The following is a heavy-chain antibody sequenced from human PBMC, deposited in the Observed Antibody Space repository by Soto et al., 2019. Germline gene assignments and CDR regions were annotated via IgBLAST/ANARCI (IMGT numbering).Heavy chain of an antibody. Sequence: QPVGSLRLSCVGSGFTFSDHHMDWVRQAPGKGLEWVGRIRNKAYSYTTEYAAPVEGRFTISRDHSKNEMYLQMNSLQTEDTAVYYCARVGITTYYFDTWGQGTLVTVSS. V-gene: IGHV3-72*01. CDR2: IRNKAYSYTT. J-gene: IGHJ4*02. D-gene: IGHD3-22*01. CDR3: ARVGITTYYFDT. CDR1: GFTFSDHH.